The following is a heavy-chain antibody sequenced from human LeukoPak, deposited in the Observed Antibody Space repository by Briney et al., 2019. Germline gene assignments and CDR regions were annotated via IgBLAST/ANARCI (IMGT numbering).Heavy chain of an antibody. D-gene: IGHD6-13*01. J-gene: IGHJ4*02. CDR1: GFTLSNAW. V-gene: IGHV3-15*01. CDR2: IKSKSEGGTT. CDR3: ARDGSSRSRFPIDY. Sequence: GGSLRLSCATSGFTLSNAWMSWVRQAPGKGLEWVGRIKSKSEGGTTDFAAPVKGRFTISRDDSKNTLYLQMNSLKTEDTAVYYCARDGSSRSRFPIDYWGQGTLVTVSS.